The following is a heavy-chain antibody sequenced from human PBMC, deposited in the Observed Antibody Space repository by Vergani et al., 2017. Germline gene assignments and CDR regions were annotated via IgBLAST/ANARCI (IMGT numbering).Heavy chain of an antibody. D-gene: IGHD6-13*01. J-gene: IGHJ6*03. CDR1: GGTFSSYW. CDR2: INSDGSST. Sequence: VQLVQSGAEVKKPGSSVKVSCKASGGTFSSYWMHWVRQAPGKGLVWVSRINSDGSSTSYADSVKGRFTISRDNAKNTLYLQMNSLRAEDTAVYYCARMELDSSSWNYYYYMDVWGKGTTVTVSS. V-gene: IGHV3-74*02. CDR3: ARMELDSSSWNYYYYMDV.